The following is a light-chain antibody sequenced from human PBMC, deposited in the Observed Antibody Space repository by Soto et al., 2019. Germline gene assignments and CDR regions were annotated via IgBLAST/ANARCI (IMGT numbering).Light chain of an antibody. CDR1: QSISSY. CDR2: AAS. V-gene: IGKV1-39*01. CDR3: QQSYTTPYT. Sequence: DIQMTQSPSSLSASVGDRVTITCRASQSISSYLNWYQQKPGKAPKLLIYAASSVQSGVPSRFSGSGSGTDFTLTISSLQPEASATYYCQQSYTTPYTFGQGTKLEIK. J-gene: IGKJ2*01.